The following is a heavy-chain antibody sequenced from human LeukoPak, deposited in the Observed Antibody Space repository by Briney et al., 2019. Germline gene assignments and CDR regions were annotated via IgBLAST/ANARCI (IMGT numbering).Heavy chain of an antibody. CDR1: GGSFSGYY. Sequence: SETPSLTCAVYGGSFSGYYWSWIRHPPGRGLEWIAEIDHSGSTHYNPSLKSRVIISVDMSQHQVSLRLNSLTAADTAVYYCARGYTYYGSGSPPGDVWGNGTSVIVSS. D-gene: IGHD3-10*01. J-gene: IGHJ6*04. CDR2: IDHSGST. V-gene: IGHV4-34*01. CDR3: ARGYTYYGSGSPPGDV.